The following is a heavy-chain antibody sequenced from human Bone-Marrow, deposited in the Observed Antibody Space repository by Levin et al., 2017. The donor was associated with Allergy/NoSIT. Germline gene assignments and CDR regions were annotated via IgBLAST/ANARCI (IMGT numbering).Heavy chain of an antibody. CDR2: INPDSGGI. V-gene: IGHV1-2*02. Sequence: WASVKVSCKSSGYSFTDFYVHWVRQAPGLGLEWMGLINPDSGGIKYAQKFQGRVTMTRDTSIRTAYMELTRLRSDDTAVYYCARSLVGATFDFWGQGTLVTVSS. D-gene: IGHD1-26*01. CDR1: GYSFTDFY. J-gene: IGHJ4*01. CDR3: ARSLVGATFDF.